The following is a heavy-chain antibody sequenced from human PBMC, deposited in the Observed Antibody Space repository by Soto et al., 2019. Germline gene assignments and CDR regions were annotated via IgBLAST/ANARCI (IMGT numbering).Heavy chain of an antibody. Sequence: PGVSLRRSCVASGFTFSTYALSWVRQAPGKGLEWVSTSGSGDSTYYADSVKGRFTISRDNSMNKLYLQMNSLRAEDTAVYYCAKEARGYRGTYSNFDYWGKGTLFTVS. CDR2: SGSGDST. D-gene: IGHD1-26*01. J-gene: IGHJ4*02. CDR3: AKEARGYRGTYSNFDY. CDR1: GFTFSTYA. V-gene: IGHV3-23*01.